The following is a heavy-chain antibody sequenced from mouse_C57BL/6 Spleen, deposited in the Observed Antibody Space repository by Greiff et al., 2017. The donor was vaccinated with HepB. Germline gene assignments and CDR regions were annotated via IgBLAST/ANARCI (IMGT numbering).Heavy chain of an antibody. J-gene: IGHJ2*01. D-gene: IGHD1-1*01. CDR2: IYPRDGST. Sequence: VQLQQSDAELVKPGASVKISCKVSGYTFTDHPIHWMKQRPEQGLEWIGYIYPRDGSTKYNEKFKGKATLTADKSSSTAYMQLNSLTSEESAVYFWARRGGTVDYFDYWGQGTTLTVSS. V-gene: IGHV1-78*01. CDR3: ARRGGTVDYFDY. CDR1: GYTFTDHP.